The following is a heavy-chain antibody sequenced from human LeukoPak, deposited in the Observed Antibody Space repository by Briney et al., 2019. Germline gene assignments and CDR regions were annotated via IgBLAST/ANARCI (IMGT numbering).Heavy chain of an antibody. CDR1: GYTFTGYY. V-gene: IGHV1-2*02. J-gene: IGHJ5*02. D-gene: IGHD1-14*01. CDR3: ATTLRNNPP. Sequence: ASVKVSCKASGYTFTGYYMHWVRQAPGQGLEWMGWINPNSGGTNYAQKFQGRVTMTRDTSITTAYMELSSLTSEDTAVYYCATTLRNNPPWGQGTLVTVFS. CDR2: INPNSGGT.